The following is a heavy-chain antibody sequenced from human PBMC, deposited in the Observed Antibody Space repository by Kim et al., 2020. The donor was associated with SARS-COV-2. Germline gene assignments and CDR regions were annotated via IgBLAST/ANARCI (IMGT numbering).Heavy chain of an antibody. CDR2: SGVST. J-gene: IGHJ4*02. D-gene: IGHD3-10*01. CDR3: ARQFGESI. V-gene: IGHV3-23*01. Sequence: SGVSTYYADSVKCPFTIPRDNSKNTLYLQRNSLRAEDTAVYYCARQFGESIWGQGTLVTVSS.